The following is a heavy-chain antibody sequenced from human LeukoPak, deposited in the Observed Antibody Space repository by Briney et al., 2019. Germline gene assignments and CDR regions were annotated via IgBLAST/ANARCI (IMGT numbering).Heavy chain of an antibody. CDR2: IWYDGSNK. D-gene: IGHD5-18*01. Sequence: GGSLRLSCAGSGCTFSSYGMHWVRQAPGKGLEWVAVIWYDGSNKYYADSVKGRFTISRDNSKNTLYLQMNSLRAEDTAVYYCASTGDTAMVNDAFDIWGQGTMVTVSS. CDR3: ASTGDTAMVNDAFDI. V-gene: IGHV3-33*01. CDR1: GCTFSSYG. J-gene: IGHJ3*02.